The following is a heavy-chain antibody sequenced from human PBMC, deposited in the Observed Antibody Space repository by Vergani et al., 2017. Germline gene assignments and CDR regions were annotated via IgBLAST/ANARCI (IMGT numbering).Heavy chain of an antibody. CDR2: IIGSGGRT. D-gene: IGHD2/OR15-2a*01. CDR1: GFTFSSYA. CDR3: AKDLGGCNSISSSYYIDV. Sequence: EVQLLESGGGLVQPGGSLRLSCAASGFTFSSYAMSWVRQAPGKGLEWVAAIIGSGGRTYYADSVKGRFTISRDNSQNTVNLQMNSLRVDDTAVYYCAKDLGGCNSISSSYYIDVWGKGTTVTV. V-gene: IGHV3-23*01. J-gene: IGHJ6*03.